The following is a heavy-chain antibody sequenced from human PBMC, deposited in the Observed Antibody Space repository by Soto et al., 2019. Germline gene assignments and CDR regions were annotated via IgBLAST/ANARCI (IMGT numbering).Heavy chain of an antibody. CDR1: GFTFSSYA. CDR3: AKAYGDYLSLYYFDY. J-gene: IGHJ4*02. V-gene: IGHV3-23*01. D-gene: IGHD4-17*01. CDR2: ISGSGGST. Sequence: GGSLRLSCAASGFTFSSYAMSWVRQAPGKGLEWVSAISGSGGSTYYADSVKGRFTISRDNSKNTLYLQMNSLRAEDTAVYYCAKAYGDYLSLYYFDYWGQGTLVTVSS.